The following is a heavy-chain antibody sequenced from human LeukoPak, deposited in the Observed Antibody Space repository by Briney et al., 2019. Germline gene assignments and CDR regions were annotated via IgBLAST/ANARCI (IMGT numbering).Heavy chain of an antibody. J-gene: IGHJ4*02. CDR2: MNPNSGNT. CDR1: GYTFTSYD. D-gene: IGHD4-17*01. CDR3: ARETRDYGDLRFGY. V-gene: IGHV1-8*01. Sequence: ASVKVSCKASGYTFTSYDINWVRQATGQGLEWMGWMNPNSGNTGYAQKFQGRVTVTRNTSISTAYMELSSLRSEDKAVYYCARETRDYGDLRFGYWGQGTLVTVSS.